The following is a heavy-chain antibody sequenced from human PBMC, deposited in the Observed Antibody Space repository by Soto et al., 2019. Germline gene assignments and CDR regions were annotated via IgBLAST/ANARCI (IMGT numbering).Heavy chain of an antibody. CDR3: AGDQGPNYMAV. V-gene: IGHV3-11*01. CDR2: ISGRDGNI. Sequence: GGSLRLSCAASGFTFSDSFMSWSRQTPGKGLEWLSYISGRDGNIYYADSVRGRFTISRDNAKNSVYLQMNSLRAEDTAVYYGAGDQGPNYMAVWGKGTTVTVSS. CDR1: GFTFSDSF. J-gene: IGHJ6*03.